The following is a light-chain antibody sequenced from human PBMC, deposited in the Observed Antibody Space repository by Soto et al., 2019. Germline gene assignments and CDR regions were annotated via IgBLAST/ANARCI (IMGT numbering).Light chain of an antibody. CDR2: DAS. CDR3: QQRSNWPYT. CDR1: QSVSSY. J-gene: IGKJ2*01. V-gene: IGKV3-11*01. Sequence: EIVLTQSPATLSLSPGERATLSCRASQSVSSYLAWYQQKPGQAPRLLIYDASNRATGIPARFSGSGSGTDFTLTIRSLEPGDFAVYYCQQRSNWPYTFGQGTKLEIK.